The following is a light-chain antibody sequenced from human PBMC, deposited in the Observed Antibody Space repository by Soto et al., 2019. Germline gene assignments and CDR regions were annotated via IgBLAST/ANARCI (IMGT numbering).Light chain of an antibody. V-gene: IGKV3-15*01. CDR3: QQYNKWPPHT. CDR2: GAS. Sequence: EIVLTQSPATLSVSPGESATLSCRASQSVGSNLAWYQQKPGQAPRLLIFGASTRAPGIPARFSGSGSETEFTLTISSLQSEDFAVYYCQQYNKWPPHTFGQGTKVDIK. J-gene: IGKJ2*01. CDR1: QSVGSN.